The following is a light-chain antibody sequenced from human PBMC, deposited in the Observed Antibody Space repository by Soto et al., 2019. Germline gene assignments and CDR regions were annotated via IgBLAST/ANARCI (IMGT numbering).Light chain of an antibody. J-gene: IGLJ3*02. CDR3: AAWDDRLNGPV. Sequence: QSVLTQPPSASATPGQRLTISCSGISTNIGGNTVNWYQQFPGTAPKLLIYSDNRRPSGVPDRMSGSKSGTSASLAISGLQSEDEGDYYCAAWDDRLNGPVFGGGTKLTVL. CDR1: STNIGGNT. CDR2: SDN. V-gene: IGLV1-44*01.